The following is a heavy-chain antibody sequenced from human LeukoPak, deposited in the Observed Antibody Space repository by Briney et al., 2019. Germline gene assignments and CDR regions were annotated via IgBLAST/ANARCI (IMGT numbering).Heavy chain of an antibody. J-gene: IGHJ4*02. CDR1: GGTFSSYA. CDR2: INPNSGGT. V-gene: IGHV1-2*02. Sequence: ASVKVSCKASGGTFSSYAISWVRQAPGQGLEWMGWINPNSGGTNYAQKFQGRVTMTRDTSISTAYMELSRLRSDDTAVYYCARADSGSFGFWGQGTLVTVSS. D-gene: IGHD1-26*01. CDR3: ARADSGSFGF.